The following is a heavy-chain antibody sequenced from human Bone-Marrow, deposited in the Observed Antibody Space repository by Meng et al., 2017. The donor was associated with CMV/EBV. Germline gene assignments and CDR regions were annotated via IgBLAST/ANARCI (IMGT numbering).Heavy chain of an antibody. CDR3: ARDLRFLTRSVGMDV. V-gene: IGHV3-74*01. D-gene: IGHD3-3*01. Sequence: GESLKISCAASGFTFSSYWMHWVRQAPGKGLVWVSRINSDGSSTSYADSVKGRFTISRDNAKNTLYLQMNSLRAEDTAVYYCARDLRFLTRSVGMDVWGQGTTVTVPS. CDR2: INSDGSST. CDR1: GFTFSSYW. J-gene: IGHJ6*02.